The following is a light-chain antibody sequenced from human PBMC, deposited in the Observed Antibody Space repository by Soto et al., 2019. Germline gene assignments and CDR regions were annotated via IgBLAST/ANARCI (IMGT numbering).Light chain of an antibody. CDR2: KAS. CDR1: QSISSW. CDR3: QQYNSYSRT. V-gene: IGKV1-5*03. J-gene: IGKJ1*01. Sequence: DMQMTQSPSTLSASVGDRVTITWRASQSISSWLAWYQQKPGKAPKLLIYKASSLESGVPSRFSGSGSGTEFTLTISSLQPDDFATYYCQQYNSYSRTFGQGTKVDI.